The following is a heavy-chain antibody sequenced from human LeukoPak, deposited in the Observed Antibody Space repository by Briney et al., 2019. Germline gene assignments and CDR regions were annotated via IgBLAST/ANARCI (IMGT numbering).Heavy chain of an antibody. CDR3: ARVDFWSGLPGY. Sequence: PSETLSLTCDVFGGSFSGYYWSWIRQPPGKGLEWIGEISHSGSTNYNPSLKSRVTISVDTSKNQFSLKLSSVTAADTAVYYCARVDFWSGLPGYWGQGTLVTVSS. V-gene: IGHV4-34*01. J-gene: IGHJ4*02. CDR2: ISHSGST. CDR1: GGSFSGYY. D-gene: IGHD3-3*01.